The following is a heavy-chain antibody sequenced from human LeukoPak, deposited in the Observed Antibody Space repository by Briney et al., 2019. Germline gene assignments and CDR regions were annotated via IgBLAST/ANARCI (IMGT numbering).Heavy chain of an antibody. CDR2: IYHSGST. V-gene: IGHV4-38-2*01. J-gene: IGHJ4*02. CDR3: ARSLYCSGGSCYFDY. Sequence: SETLSLTCAVSGYSISSGYYWGWIRQPPGKGLEWIGSIYHSGSTYYNPSLKSRVTISVGTSKNQFSLKLSSVTAADTAVYYCARSLYCSGGSCYFDYWGQGTLVTVSS. CDR1: GYSISSGYY. D-gene: IGHD2-15*01.